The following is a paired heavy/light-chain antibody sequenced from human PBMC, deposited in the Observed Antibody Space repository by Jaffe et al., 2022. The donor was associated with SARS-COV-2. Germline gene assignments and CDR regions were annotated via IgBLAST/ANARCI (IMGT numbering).Heavy chain of an antibody. Sequence: EVQLLESGGGLVQPGGSLRLSCAASGFAFSNYAMTWVRQAPGKGLEWVSGLPGSGGSTYYADSVKGRFTISRDNSKNTLYLQLDSLRVEDTAIYYCAKQSSAFFSQTENWGQGTLVTVSS. CDR3: AKQSSAFFSQTEN. J-gene: IGHJ4*02. CDR1: GFAFSNYA. V-gene: IGHV3-23*01. D-gene: IGHD3-16*01. CDR2: LPGSGGST.
Light chain of an antibody. V-gene: IGKV4-1*01. CDR1: QNVLYSSNNKNY. CDR3: QQYYSTPLT. CDR2: WAS. J-gene: IGKJ4*01. Sequence: DNVMTQSPDSLAVSLGERATINCKASQNVLYSSNNKNYLAWYQQKPGQPPKLLIYWASTRESGVPDRFSGSGSGTDFTLTISSLQAEDVAVYYCQQYYSTPLTFGGGTKVEI.